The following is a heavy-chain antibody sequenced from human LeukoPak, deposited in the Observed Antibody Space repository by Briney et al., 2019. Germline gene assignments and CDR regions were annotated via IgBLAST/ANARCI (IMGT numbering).Heavy chain of an antibody. CDR1: GW. J-gene: IGHJ4*02. Sequence: GGSLRLSCTASGWMHFVRQGPGKGLVWVSGINLDGTGTYYADSVKGRFTISRDNSKKSLYLQMNSLRAEDTAVYYCARIAVTYTFDYGGQGTLVIVSS. CDR2: INLDGTGT. V-gene: IGHV3-74*01. D-gene: IGHD4-17*01. CDR3: ARIAVTYTFDY.